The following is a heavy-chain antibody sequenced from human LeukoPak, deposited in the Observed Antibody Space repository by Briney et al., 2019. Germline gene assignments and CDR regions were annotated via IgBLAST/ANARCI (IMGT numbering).Heavy chain of an antibody. J-gene: IGHJ4*02. CDR3: AKDRDLASAGYYFDY. CDR2: FDPEDGET. Sequence: ASVWVSCKASGDTFTPYYMHWGRQAPEKGRGWMGGFDPEDGETIYAQKPQGRVTVTHDTSTDTAYLDLCSIRTTDTDVYYCAKDRDLASAGYYFDYWGQGTLVTVSS. V-gene: IGHV1-24*01. D-gene: IGHD6-13*01. CDR1: GDTFTPYY.